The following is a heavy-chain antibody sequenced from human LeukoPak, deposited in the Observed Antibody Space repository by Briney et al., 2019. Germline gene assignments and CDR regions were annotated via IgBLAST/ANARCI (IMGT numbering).Heavy chain of an antibody. D-gene: IGHD2-8*01. CDR3: AKGTTRWGVLMVPLEY. Sequence: PGGSLRLSCAASGFTFSSYSMNWVRQAPGKGLEWVSSISSSSSYIYYADSVKGRFTISRDNAKNSLYLQMNSLRAEDTALYYCAKGTTRWGVLMVPLEYWGQGTLVTVSS. CDR2: ISSSSSYI. CDR1: GFTFSSYS. V-gene: IGHV3-21*04. J-gene: IGHJ4*02.